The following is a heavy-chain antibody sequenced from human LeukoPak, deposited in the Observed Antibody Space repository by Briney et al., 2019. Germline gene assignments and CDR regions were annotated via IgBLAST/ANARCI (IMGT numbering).Heavy chain of an antibody. CDR2: VWYDGNNK. D-gene: IGHD1-14*01. CDR1: GFTFINYG. Sequence: QPGGSLRLSCAASGFTFINYGMYWVRQAPGKGLEWVATVWYDGNNKYYADSVRGRFTISRDNSKNMVFLHMNSLRVEDTAIYYCARDPDRSGFDFWGQGTLLTVSS. J-gene: IGHJ4*02. V-gene: IGHV3-33*07. CDR3: ARDPDRSGFDF.